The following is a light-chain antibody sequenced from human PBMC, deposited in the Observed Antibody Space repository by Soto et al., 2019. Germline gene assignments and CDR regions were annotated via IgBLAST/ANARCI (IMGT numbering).Light chain of an antibody. CDR1: QPLNNN. CDR2: GTS. J-gene: IGKJ4*01. CDR3: QQRSNWPT. V-gene: IGKV3-15*01. Sequence: EIVMTQSPATLSVSPGDRATLSCRAGQPLNNNVAWYQHKPGQAPRLLIYGTSTRATGISARFSGGGSGTEFTLTISSLQSEDFAVYYCQQRSNWPTFGGGTKVDIK.